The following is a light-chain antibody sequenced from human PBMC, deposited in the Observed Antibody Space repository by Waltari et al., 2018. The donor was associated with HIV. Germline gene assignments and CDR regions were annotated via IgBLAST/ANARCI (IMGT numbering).Light chain of an antibody. CDR1: SSNIGSNY. CDR3: AAWDDSLSGHM. V-gene: IGLV1-47*01. CDR2: RNN. J-gene: IGLJ3*02. Sequence: QSVLTQPPSASGTPGQRVTISCSGSSSNIGSNYVYWYQQLPGTAPKLLIYRNNRRPSGVPDRFAGSKSGTSASLAISGLRSEDEADYYWAAWDDSLSGHMFGGGTKLTVL.